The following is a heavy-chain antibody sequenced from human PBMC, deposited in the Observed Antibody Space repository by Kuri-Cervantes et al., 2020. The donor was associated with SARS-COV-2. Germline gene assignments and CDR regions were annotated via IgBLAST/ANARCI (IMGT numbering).Heavy chain of an antibody. Sequence: GESLKISCAASGFTFSDYYMNWVRQAPGKGLEWVSSISSSSTTYYADSVKGRFTISRDNAKNPLYLQMNSLRAEDTAVYYCARDLYDSSGYYSPHVFDYWGQGTLVTVSS. D-gene: IGHD3-22*01. J-gene: IGHJ4*02. V-gene: IGHV3-69-1*01. CDR3: ARDLYDSSGYYSPHVFDY. CDR2: ISSSSTT. CDR1: GFTFSDYY.